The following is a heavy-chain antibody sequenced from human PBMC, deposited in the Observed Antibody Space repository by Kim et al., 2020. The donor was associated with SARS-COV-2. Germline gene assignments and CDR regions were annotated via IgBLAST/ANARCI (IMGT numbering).Heavy chain of an antibody. CDR2: IYSDGSST. Sequence: GGSLRLSCAASGFTFSSYWMHWVRQAPGKGLVWVSRIYSDGSSTIYADAVKGRFTISRDNAKNTLYLQMNSLRAEHTAVYYCVRDRYYGMDVWGQGTTVTNSS. V-gene: IGHV3-74*01. J-gene: IGHJ6*02. CDR1: GFTFSSYW. CDR3: VRDRYYGMDV.